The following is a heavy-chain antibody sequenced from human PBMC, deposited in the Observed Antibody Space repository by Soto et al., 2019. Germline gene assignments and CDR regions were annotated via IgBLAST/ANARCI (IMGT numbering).Heavy chain of an antibody. CDR2: IHRDGVT. V-gene: IGHV4-4*02. J-gene: IGHJ4*02. CDR3: AGRPEIHPR. CDR1: GGSTSSSDW. Sequence: QVHLQESGPGLVKPSETLSLTCAISGGSTSSSDWWTWVRQPPGEGLEWIGEIHRDGVTNYNSSRKSRLTIALDPSRNQFSLSLTSVTAADAAVYFCAGRPEIHPRWGQGILVPVSS. D-gene: IGHD1-26*01.